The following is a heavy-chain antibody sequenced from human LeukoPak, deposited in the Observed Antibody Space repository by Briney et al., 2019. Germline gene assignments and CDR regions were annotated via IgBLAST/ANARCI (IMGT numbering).Heavy chain of an antibody. CDR1: GGSFSGYY. CDR2: INHSGST. CDR3: ARRGDSQATNDY. Sequence: SQTLSLTCAVYGGSFSGYYWSWIRQPPGKGLEWIGEINHSGSTNYNPSLKSRVTISVDTSKNQFSLKLSSVTAADTAVYYCARRGDSQATNDYWGQGTLVTVSS. V-gene: IGHV4-34*01. D-gene: IGHD3-16*01. J-gene: IGHJ4*02.